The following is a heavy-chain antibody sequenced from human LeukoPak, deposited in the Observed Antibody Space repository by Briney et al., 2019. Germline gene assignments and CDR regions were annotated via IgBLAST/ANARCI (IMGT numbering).Heavy chain of an antibody. CDR1: GGSISSGGYY. J-gene: IGHJ6*03. CDR2: IYYSGST. D-gene: IGHD2-2*02. Sequence: SETLSLTCTVSGGSISSGGYYWSWIRQHPGKGLEWIGYIYYSGSTYYNPSLKSLVTISVDTSKNQFSLKLSSVTAADTAVYYCARAPAAIYYYYMDVWGKGTTVTVSS. CDR3: ARAPAAIYYYYMDV. V-gene: IGHV4-31*01.